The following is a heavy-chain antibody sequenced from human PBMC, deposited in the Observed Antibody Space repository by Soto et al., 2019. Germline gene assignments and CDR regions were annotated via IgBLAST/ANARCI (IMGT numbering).Heavy chain of an antibody. J-gene: IGHJ4*02. Sequence: GGSLRLSCAASGFTFSSYGMHWVRQAPGKGLEWVAVISYDGSNKYYADSVKGRFTISRDNSKNTLYLQMNSLRAEDTAVYYCAKDSVWYQWLVHSDWWGQGTLVTVSS. CDR1: GFTFSSYG. D-gene: IGHD6-19*01. V-gene: IGHV3-30*18. CDR2: ISYDGSNK. CDR3: AKDSVWYQWLVHSDW.